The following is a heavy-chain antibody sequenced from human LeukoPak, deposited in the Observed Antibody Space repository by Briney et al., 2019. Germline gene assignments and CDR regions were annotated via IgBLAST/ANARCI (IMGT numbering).Heavy chain of an antibody. CDR1: GFTFSSYG. D-gene: IGHD4-17*01. CDR3: ANPPTTVTSFDY. CDR2: IRYDGSNK. V-gene: IGHV3-30*02. Sequence: GGSLRLSCAASGFTFSSYGMHWVRQAPGKGLEWVAFIRYDGSNKYYADSVKGRFTISRDNSKNTLYLQMNSLRAEDTAVYYCANPPTTVTSFDYWGQGTLVTVSS. J-gene: IGHJ4*02.